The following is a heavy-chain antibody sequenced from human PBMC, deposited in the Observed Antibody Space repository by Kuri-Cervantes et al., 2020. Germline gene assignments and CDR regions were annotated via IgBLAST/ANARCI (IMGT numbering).Heavy chain of an antibody. CDR2: IYYSGST. V-gene: IGHV4-38-2*02. Sequence: GSLRLSCAVSGYSISSSYYWGWIRQPPGKGLEWIGSIYYSGSTYYNPSLKSRVTISVDTSKNQFSLKLSSVTAADTAVYYCARDTRELWLHGPAFDIWGQGTMVTVSS. J-gene: IGHJ3*02. CDR3: ARDTRELWLHGPAFDI. D-gene: IGHD5-18*01. CDR1: GYSISSSYY.